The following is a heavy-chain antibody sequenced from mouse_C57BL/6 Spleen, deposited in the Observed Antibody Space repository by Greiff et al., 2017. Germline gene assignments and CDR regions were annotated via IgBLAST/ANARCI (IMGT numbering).Heavy chain of an antibody. CDR2: IHPNSGST. D-gene: IGHD2-4*01. CDR1: GYTFTSYW. V-gene: IGHV1-64*01. CDR3: ARSDYYDYEGAMDY. J-gene: IGHJ4*01. Sequence: QVQLKQPGAELVKPGASVKLSCKASGYTFTSYWMHWVKQRPGQGLEWIGMIHPNSGSTNYNEKFKSKATLTVDKSSSTAYMQLSSLTSEDSAVYYCARSDYYDYEGAMDYWGQGTSVTVSS.